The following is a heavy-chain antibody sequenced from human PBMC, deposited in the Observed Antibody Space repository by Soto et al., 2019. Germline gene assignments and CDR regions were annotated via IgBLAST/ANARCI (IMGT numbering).Heavy chain of an antibody. V-gene: IGHV1-69*08. J-gene: IGHJ4*02. CDR3: ARERTVVTPGAYYFDY. Sequence: QVQLVQSGAEVKKPGSSVKVSCKASGGTFSSYTISWVRQAPGQGLEWMGRIIPILGIANYAQKSQGRVTITADKSTSTAYMELSSLRSEDTAVYYCARERTVVTPGAYYFDYWGQGTLVTVSS. D-gene: IGHD2-21*02. CDR1: GGTFSSYT. CDR2: IIPILGIA.